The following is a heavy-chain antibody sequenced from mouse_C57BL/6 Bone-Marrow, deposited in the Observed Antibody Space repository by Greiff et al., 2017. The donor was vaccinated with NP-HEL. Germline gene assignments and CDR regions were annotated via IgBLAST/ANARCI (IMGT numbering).Heavy chain of an antibody. CDR1: GFTFSSYA. V-gene: IGHV5-4*03. D-gene: IGHD2-4*01. Sequence: EVMLVESGGGLVKPGGSLKLSCAASGFTFSSYAMSWVRQTPEKRLEWVATISDGGSYTSYPDNVKGRFTISRDNAKNNLYLQMSHLKSEDTAMYYCSRGDYDYAMDYWGQGTSVTVSS. J-gene: IGHJ4*01. CDR3: SRGDYDYAMDY. CDR2: ISDGGSYT.